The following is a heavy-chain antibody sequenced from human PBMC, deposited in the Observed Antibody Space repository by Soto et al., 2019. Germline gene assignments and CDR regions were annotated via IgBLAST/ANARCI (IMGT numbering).Heavy chain of an antibody. CDR1: GYTFTNYG. V-gene: IGHV1-18*01. Sequence: GPEVQKPGASVRVSCQASGYTFTNYGISWVRQAPGQGLEWLGWISPYSGDTNHAQKLQGRLTMTTDKSTSTAYMELRSLRSDDTAVYYCARRGGSDPYGMDVWGQGTTVTVSS. CDR2: ISPYSGDT. J-gene: IGHJ6*02. D-gene: IGHD5-12*01. CDR3: ARRGGSDPYGMDV.